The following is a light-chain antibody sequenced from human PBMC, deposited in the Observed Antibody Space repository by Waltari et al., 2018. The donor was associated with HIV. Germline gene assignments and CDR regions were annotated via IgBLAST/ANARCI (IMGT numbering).Light chain of an antibody. CDR3: AAWDDSLNGPV. CDR2: SNN. CDR1: SSNIGSNT. Sequence: QSVLTQPPSASGTPGQRVTLSCYGSSSNIGSNTVNWYHQLPGTAPKLLIYSNNQRPSGVPDRFSGSKSGTSASLAISGLQSEDEADYYCAAWDDSLNGPVFGGGTKLTVL. V-gene: IGLV1-44*01. J-gene: IGLJ2*01.